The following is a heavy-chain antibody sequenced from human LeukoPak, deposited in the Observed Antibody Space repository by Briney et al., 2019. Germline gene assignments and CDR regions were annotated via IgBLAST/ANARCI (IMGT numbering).Heavy chain of an antibody. V-gene: IGHV3-23*01. CDR1: GFTFSSYA. Sequence: GPLRLSCSASGFTFSSYAMSWVRRAPGKGLDWVSAISGSGGNTFYGDSVKGRFTISRDNSKNTLFLQMNSLRAEDTAVYYCAKVLAGLHFFDYWGQGTLVTVSS. D-gene: IGHD6-19*01. CDR2: ISGSGGNT. J-gene: IGHJ4*02. CDR3: AKVLAGLHFFDY.